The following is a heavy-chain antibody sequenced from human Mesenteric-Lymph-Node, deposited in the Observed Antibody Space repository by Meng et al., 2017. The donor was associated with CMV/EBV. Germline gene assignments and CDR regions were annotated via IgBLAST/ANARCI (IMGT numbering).Heavy chain of an antibody. CDR3: ARDGGPGGFDP. Sequence: SETLSLTCTVSGGSVSSGSYYWSWIRQPPGKGLEWIGYIYYSGSTNYNPSLKSRVTISVDTSKNQFSLKLSSVTAADTAVYYCARDGGPGGFDPWGQGTLVTVSS. CDR1: GGSVSSGSYY. D-gene: IGHD3-16*01. J-gene: IGHJ5*02. CDR2: IYYSGST. V-gene: IGHV4-61*01.